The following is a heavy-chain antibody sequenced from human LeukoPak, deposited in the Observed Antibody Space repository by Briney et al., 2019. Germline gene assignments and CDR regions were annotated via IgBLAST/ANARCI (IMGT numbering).Heavy chain of an antibody. D-gene: IGHD3-22*01. CDR3: ARSRHSYDSSGFPHY. CDR1: GFNFDDYV. V-gene: IGHV3-20*04. Sequence: GGSLRLSCAASGFNFDDYVMSWVRQAPGKGLEWVSGINWNGGSRDYADSVKGRFTISRDNAKNSLYLQMNSLRAEDTALYYCARSRHSYDSSGFPHYWGQGTLVTVSS. CDR2: INWNGGSR. J-gene: IGHJ4*02.